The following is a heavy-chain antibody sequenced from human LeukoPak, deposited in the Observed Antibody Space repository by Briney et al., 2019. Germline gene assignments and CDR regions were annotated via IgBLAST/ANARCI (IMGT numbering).Heavy chain of an antibody. J-gene: IGHJ4*02. Sequence: SETLSLTCTVSGVSINNYYWSWIRQSPGKGLEWIGWSYHRGSTTYNPSLKSRVAISVDTSKNQFSLKLSSVTAADTAVYYCARATSSGLTFDYWGQGTLVTVSS. V-gene: IGHV4-59*01. CDR3: ARATSSGLTFDY. CDR2: SYHRGST. CDR1: GVSINNYY. D-gene: IGHD3-3*01.